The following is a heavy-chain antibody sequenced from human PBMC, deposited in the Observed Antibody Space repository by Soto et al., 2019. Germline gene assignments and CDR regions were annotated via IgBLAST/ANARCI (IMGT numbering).Heavy chain of an antibody. V-gene: IGHV4-30-2*06. CDR3: ARRTGKGWFDP. CDR2: IYPSGSA. Sequence: KTSETLSLTCAVSGDSISSGSYSWSWIRQSPGKGLDWIGYIYPSGSADYNPSLRSRVTISVDRSKNQFFLNLSSVTAADTAVYFCARRTGKGWFDPWGQGTLVTVSS. CDR1: GDSISSGSYS. J-gene: IGHJ5*02.